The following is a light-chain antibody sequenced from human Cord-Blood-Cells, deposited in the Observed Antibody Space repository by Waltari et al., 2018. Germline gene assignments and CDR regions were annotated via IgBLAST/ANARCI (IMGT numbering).Light chain of an antibody. CDR2: DAS. J-gene: IGKJ5*01. Sequence: EIVLTQSPATLSLSPGERATLSCRASQSVSSYLAWYQQKPGQAPRLLIYDASNRATGIPARFRSSGCGTDFTRTISSQEPEDFAVYDGQQRSNWPPITFGQGTRLEIK. V-gene: IGKV3-11*01. CDR3: QQRSNWPPIT. CDR1: QSVSSY.